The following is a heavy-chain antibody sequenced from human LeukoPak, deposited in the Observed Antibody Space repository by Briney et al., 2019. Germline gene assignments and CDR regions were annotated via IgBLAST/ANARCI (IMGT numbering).Heavy chain of an antibody. CDR2: IIPIFGTA. D-gene: IGHD2-15*01. V-gene: IGHV1-69*01. CDR1: GGTFSSYV. Sequence: SVKVSCKASGGTFSSYVISWVRQAPGQGLEWMGGIIPIFGTANYAQKFQGRVTITADESTSTAYMELSSLRSEDTAVYYCATSNCSGGSCYSYYYYYGMDVWGQGTTVTVSS. J-gene: IGHJ6*02. CDR3: ATSNCSGGSCYSYYYYYGMDV.